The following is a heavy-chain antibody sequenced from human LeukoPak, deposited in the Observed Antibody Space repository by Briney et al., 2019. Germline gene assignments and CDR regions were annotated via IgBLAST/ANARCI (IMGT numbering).Heavy chain of an antibody. J-gene: IGHJ4*02. CDR2: ITSDGSST. Sequence: RITSDGSSTHYADSVKGRFTISRDNAKNTLYLQMNSLTAEDTAVYYCVSLGYCSTSSCQPWGQGTLVTVSS. V-gene: IGHV3-74*01. D-gene: IGHD2-2*01. CDR3: VSLGYCSTSSCQP.